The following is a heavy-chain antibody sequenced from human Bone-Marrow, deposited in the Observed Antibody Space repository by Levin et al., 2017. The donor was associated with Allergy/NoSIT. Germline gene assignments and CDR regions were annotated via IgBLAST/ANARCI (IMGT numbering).Heavy chain of an antibody. V-gene: IGHV1-2*02. CDR3: ARISSAAFDM. Sequence: GGSLRLSCKASGYTFTDYFIHWVRLAPGQGLEWLGWINPNSGDTDSSQNFQGTVTMTRDTSISTAYMEVTSLTSNDTALYYCARISSAAFDMWGQGTVVTVSS. J-gene: IGHJ3*02. CDR2: INPNSGDT. D-gene: IGHD6-19*01. CDR1: GYTFTDYF.